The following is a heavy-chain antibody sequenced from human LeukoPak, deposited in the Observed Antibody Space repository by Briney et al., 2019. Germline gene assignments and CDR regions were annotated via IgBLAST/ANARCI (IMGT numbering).Heavy chain of an antibody. Sequence: GGSLRLSCAASGFAFSSYDMSWVRQAPGKGLEWVSSLTTDGGSTEYADSVKGRFTISRENSKNTLYLQMNSLRAEDTALYFCAKSLVRWAFDYWGRGALVSVSS. CDR1: GFAFSSYD. CDR2: LTTDGGST. J-gene: IGHJ4*01. D-gene: IGHD1-26*01. V-gene: IGHV3-23*01. CDR3: AKSLVRWAFDY.